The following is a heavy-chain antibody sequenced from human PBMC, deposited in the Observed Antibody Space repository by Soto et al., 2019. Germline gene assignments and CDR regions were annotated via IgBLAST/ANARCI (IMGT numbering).Heavy chain of an antibody. Sequence: PGESLKISCQGSGYTFTNYWINWVRQMPGKGLEWMGRIDPGDSYTNYSPSFQGHVTISADKSISTAYLQWSSLKASDSAMYYCARQAKYAILTVYFPFDDWGQGHLVTVYS. V-gene: IGHV5-10-1*01. CDR2: IDPGDSYT. CDR3: ARQAKYAILTVYFPFDD. D-gene: IGHD3-9*01. J-gene: IGHJ4*02. CDR1: GYTFTNYW.